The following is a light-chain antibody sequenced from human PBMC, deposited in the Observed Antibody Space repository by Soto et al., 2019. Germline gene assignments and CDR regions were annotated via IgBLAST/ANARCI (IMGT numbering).Light chain of an antibody. Sequence: QSVLTQHRSVSGSPGHSVTISCTGTSSDVGVYHYVSWYQQHPRKAPKLLIYDVARRPSGVPDRFSGSKSGNTASLTISGLQAEDEADYYCSSYGGSYTVVFGGGTKLTVL. CDR1: SSDVGVYHY. CDR3: SSYGGSYTVV. J-gene: IGLJ2*01. V-gene: IGLV2-11*01. CDR2: DVA.